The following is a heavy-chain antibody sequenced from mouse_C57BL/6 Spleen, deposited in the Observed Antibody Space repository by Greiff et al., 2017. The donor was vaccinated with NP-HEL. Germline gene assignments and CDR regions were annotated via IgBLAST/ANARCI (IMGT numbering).Heavy chain of an antibody. V-gene: IGHV1-64*01. D-gene: IGHD1-1*01. CDR2: IHPNSGST. J-gene: IGHJ4*01. CDR3: ATLYYYGSSDAMDY. CDR1: GYTFTSYW. Sequence: QVQLKQPGAELVKPGASVKLSCKASGYTFTSYWMHWVKQRPGQGLEWIGMIHPNSGSTNYNEKFKSKATLTVDKSSSTAYMQLSSLTSEDSAVYYCATLYYYGSSDAMDYWGQGTSVTVSS.